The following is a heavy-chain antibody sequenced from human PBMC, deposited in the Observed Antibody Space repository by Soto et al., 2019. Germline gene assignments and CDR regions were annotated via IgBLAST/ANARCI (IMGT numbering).Heavy chain of an antibody. J-gene: IGHJ4*02. CDR1: GGTFSSYA. CDR2: IIPILGTA. Sequence: QVQLVQSGAEVKKPGSSVKVSCKASGGTFSSYAISWVRQAPGQGLEWMGGIIPILGTANYAQKFQGRVTITADESTSTAYMELSSLRSEDTAVYYCARTKSDSSGRAYFDYWGQGTLVTVSS. CDR3: ARTKSDSSGRAYFDY. D-gene: IGHD3-22*01. V-gene: IGHV1-69*01.